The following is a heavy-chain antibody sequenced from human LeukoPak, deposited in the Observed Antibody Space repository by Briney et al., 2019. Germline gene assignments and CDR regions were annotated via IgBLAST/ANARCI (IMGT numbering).Heavy chain of an antibody. D-gene: IGHD3-16*01. V-gene: IGHV4-4*07. Sequence: SETLPLTCTVSGGSISGYYWSWIRQPAGKGLEWIGRVYTSGSTNYNPSLKSRVTVSIDTSKNQFSLNLSSVTAADTAVYYCAKSPSGRGGYNWFDPWGQGTLVTVSS. J-gene: IGHJ5*02. CDR2: VYTSGST. CDR3: AKSPSGRGGYNWFDP. CDR1: GGSISGYY.